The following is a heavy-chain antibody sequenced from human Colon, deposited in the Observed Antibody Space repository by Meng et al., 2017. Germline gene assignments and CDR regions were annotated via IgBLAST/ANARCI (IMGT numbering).Heavy chain of an antibody. CDR2: IYHSGIT. Sequence: QVQLQESGPGLVKPSGTLSLTCTVSGDSISSVNWWTWVRQSPGKGLEWIGEIYHSGITNYNPSLKSRVTMSLDKSKNTFSLNLSSVTAATTAFYVCAGSTLRKRSFDSSGQGTLVTVSS. J-gene: IGHJ4*02. CDR1: GDSISSVNW. V-gene: IGHV4-4*02. CDR3: AGSTLRKRSFDS.